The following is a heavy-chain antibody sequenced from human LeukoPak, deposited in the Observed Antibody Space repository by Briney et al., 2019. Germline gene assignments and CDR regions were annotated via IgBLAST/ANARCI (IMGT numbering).Heavy chain of an antibody. CDR2: INHSGSP. Sequence: SETLSLTCIVSGGSISSATYYWTWIRQPPGKGLEWIGEINHSGSPNNNPSLKSRVSISFDTSKNQFSLKLTSVTAADTAVYYCGSRRTAMFGVIKGPIDYWGQGTLVTVSS. V-gene: IGHV4-39*07. CDR1: GGSISSATYY. D-gene: IGHD3-3*01. CDR3: GSRRTAMFGVIKGPIDY. J-gene: IGHJ4*02.